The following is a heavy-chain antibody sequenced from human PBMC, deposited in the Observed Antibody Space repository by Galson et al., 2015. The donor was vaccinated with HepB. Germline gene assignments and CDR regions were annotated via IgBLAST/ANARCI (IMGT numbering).Heavy chain of an antibody. Sequence: SVKVSCKASGGTSSSYAISWVRQAPGQGLEWMGGIIPIFGTANYAQKFQGRVTITADKSTSTAYMELSSLRSEDTAVYYCARASIAAAGFDYWGQGTLVTVSS. CDR1: GGTSSSYA. J-gene: IGHJ4*02. CDR3: ARASIAAAGFDY. CDR2: IIPIFGTA. V-gene: IGHV1-69*06. D-gene: IGHD6-13*01.